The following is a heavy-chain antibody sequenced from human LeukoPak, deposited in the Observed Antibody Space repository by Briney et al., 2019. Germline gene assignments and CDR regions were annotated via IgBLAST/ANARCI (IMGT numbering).Heavy chain of an antibody. V-gene: IGHV4-38-2*02. CDR2: IYHSGST. D-gene: IGHD6-13*01. J-gene: IGHJ4*02. Sequence: SETLSLTCTVSGYSISSGYYWGWIRQPPGKGLEWIGSIYHSGSTYYNPSLKSRVTISVDTSKNQFSLKLSSVTAADTAVYYCARVIAAAGTYGVWALYYFDYWGQGTLVTVSS. CDR3: ARVIAAAGTYGVWALYYFDY. CDR1: GYSISSGYY.